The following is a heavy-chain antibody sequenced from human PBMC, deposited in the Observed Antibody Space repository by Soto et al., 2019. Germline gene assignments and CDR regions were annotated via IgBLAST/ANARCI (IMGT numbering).Heavy chain of an antibody. D-gene: IGHD4-17*01. V-gene: IGHV4-30-4*01. CDR2: IYYSGST. Sequence: ASETLSLTCTVSGGSISSGDYYWSWIRQPPGKGMEWIGYIYYSGSTYYNPFLKSRVTISVDTSKNQFSLKLSSVTAADTAVYYCASFYGDYQRKSMDVWGQGTTVTVSS. CDR3: ASFYGDYQRKSMDV. CDR1: GGSISSGDYY. J-gene: IGHJ6*02.